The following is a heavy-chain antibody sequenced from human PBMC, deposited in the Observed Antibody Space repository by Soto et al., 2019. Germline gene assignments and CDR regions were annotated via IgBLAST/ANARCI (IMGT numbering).Heavy chain of an antibody. CDR2: INPGDSDI. CDR3: ARHEQFYYYYYGMDV. CDR1: GYSFTTYW. J-gene: IGHJ6*02. V-gene: IGHV5-51*01. Sequence: GESLKISCKASGYSFTTYWIAWVRQMPGKGLEWMGIINPGDSDIRYSPSFQGQVTISADNSISTAYLQWSSLKAWDTAMYYCARHEQFYYYYYGMDVWGQGTAVTVSS. D-gene: IGHD4-4*01.